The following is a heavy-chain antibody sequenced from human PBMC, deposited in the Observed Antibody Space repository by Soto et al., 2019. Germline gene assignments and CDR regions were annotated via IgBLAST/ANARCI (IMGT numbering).Heavy chain of an antibody. CDR3: ERVGDWFDP. CDR2: IYYSGST. Sequence: SETLSLTCTVSGGSISSYYWSWIRQPPGKGLEWIGYIYYSGSTNYNPSLKSRVTISVDTSKNQFSLKLNSVTAADTAVYYCERVGDWFDPWGQGTLVTVSS. V-gene: IGHV4-59*01. CDR1: GGSISSYY. J-gene: IGHJ5*02. D-gene: IGHD3-16*01.